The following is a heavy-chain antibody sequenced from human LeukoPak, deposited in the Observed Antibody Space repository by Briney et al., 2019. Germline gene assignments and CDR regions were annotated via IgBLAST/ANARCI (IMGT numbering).Heavy chain of an antibody. Sequence: GESLKISCKGSGYSFTTYWIGWVRQMPDKGLEWMGLVYPGDSETRYSPSFQGQVTISADKSTSTAYLQWGSLKASDTAMYYCARRGWTNYYYGMDVWGQGTTVTVSS. D-gene: IGHD6-19*01. CDR2: VYPGDSET. CDR3: ARRGWTNYYYGMDV. CDR1: GYSFTTYW. V-gene: IGHV5-51*01. J-gene: IGHJ6*02.